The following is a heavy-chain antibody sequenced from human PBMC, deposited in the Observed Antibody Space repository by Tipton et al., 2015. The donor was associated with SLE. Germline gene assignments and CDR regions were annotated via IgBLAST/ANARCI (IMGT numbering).Heavy chain of an antibody. CDR3: AKDPEDYFDC. V-gene: IGHV4-31*03. CDR1: GGSIRSTNYY. J-gene: IGHJ4*02. CDR2: IYYTGST. Sequence: TLSLTCTVSGGSIRSTNYYWSWIRQHPEKGLEWIGYIYYTGSTSYNPSLESRVTISVDTSKNQFSLRLTSVTAADTAVYYCAKDPEDYFDCWGPGTLVTVSS.